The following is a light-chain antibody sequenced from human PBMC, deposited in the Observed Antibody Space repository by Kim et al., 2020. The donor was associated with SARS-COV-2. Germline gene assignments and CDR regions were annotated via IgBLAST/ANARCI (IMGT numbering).Light chain of an antibody. J-gene: IGKJ4*01. CDR1: QSISGD. V-gene: IGKV1-5*03. CDR3: QQYNTYPLT. Sequence: DIQMTQSPSTLSASVGDRVTITCRASQSISGDLAWYQQKPGKVPNFLIYQASSLTSGVPSRFSGSGSGTEFTLTISSLQPDDSATYYCQQYNTYPLTFGGGTKVDIK. CDR2: QAS.